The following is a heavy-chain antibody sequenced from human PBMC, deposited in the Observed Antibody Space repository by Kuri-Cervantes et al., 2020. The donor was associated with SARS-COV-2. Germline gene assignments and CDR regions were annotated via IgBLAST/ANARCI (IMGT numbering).Heavy chain of an antibody. CDR2: ISWNSGSI. CDR1: GFTFDDYA. Sequence: SLKISCAASGFTFDDYAMHWVRQAPGKGLEWVSGISWNSGSIGYADSVKGRFTISRDNAKNSLYLQMSRLRSDDTAVYYCARGRALTIFGVVTGSYGAFDIWGQGAMVTVSS. CDR3: ARGRALTIFGVVTGSYGAFDI. J-gene: IGHJ3*02. D-gene: IGHD3-3*01. V-gene: IGHV3-9*01.